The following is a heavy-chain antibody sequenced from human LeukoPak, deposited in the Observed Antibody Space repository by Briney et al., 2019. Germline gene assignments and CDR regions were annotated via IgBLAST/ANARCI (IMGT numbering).Heavy chain of an antibody. Sequence: SETLSLTCAVSGDSISSDYWSWVRQPPGKGLEWIGYIYYTGSTNYNPSLKSRVTISVDTSKNQFSLKLSSVTAADTAVYYCAHSEEYSSSSGVFHYYYMDVWGKGTTVTVSS. CDR2: IYYTGST. D-gene: IGHD6-6*01. CDR3: AHSEEYSSSSGVFHYYYMDV. V-gene: IGHV4-59*12. J-gene: IGHJ6*03. CDR1: GDSISSDY.